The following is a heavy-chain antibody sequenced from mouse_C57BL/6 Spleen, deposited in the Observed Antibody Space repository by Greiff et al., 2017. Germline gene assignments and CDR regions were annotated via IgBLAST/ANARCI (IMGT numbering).Heavy chain of an antibody. CDR3: ARFYYDYDGFAY. Sequence: QVQLQQSGPELVKPGASVKISCKASGYAFSSSWMNWVKQRPGKGLEWIGRIYPGDGDTNYNGKFKGKATLTADKSSSTAYMQLSSLTSEDSAVYFCARFYYDYDGFAYWGQGTLVTVSA. D-gene: IGHD2-4*01. J-gene: IGHJ3*01. CDR2: IYPGDGDT. V-gene: IGHV1-82*01. CDR1: GYAFSSSW.